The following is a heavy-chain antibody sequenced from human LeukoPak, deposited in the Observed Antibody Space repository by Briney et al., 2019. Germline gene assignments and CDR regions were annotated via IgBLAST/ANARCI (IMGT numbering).Heavy chain of an antibody. CDR1: GFTFSHFG. CDR3: VKDAQRGFDYSNSLQH. J-gene: IGHJ4*02. Sequence: GGSLRLSCEASGFTFSHFGMHWVRQAPGKGLEWVAVIWSDGTNQYYGDSVKGRFTISRDNFRRTVSLQMNDLRGEDTAVYYCVKDAQRGFDYSNSLQHWGQGSLVIVSS. CDR2: IWSDGTNQ. D-gene: IGHD4-11*01. V-gene: IGHV3-33*06.